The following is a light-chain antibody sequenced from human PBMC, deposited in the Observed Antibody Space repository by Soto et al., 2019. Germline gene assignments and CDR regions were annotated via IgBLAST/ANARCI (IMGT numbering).Light chain of an antibody. V-gene: IGLV1-36*01. CDR1: SSNIGNSG. J-gene: IGLJ1*01. Sequence: QSVLTQPPSVSEAPRQRVTISCSGSSSNIGNSGVNWYQQLPGKAPKLLIYYDDLLPSGVSDRFSGSKSGTSASLAISGLQSEDEADYYCAAWDDSLNGYVFGIGTKVTVL. CDR2: YDD. CDR3: AAWDDSLNGYV.